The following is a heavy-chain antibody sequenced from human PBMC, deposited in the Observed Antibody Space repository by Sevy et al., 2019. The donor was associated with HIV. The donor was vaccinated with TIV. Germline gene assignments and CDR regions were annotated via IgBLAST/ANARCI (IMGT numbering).Heavy chain of an antibody. CDR1: GYIFTDYY. CDR2: INSDSGVT. J-gene: IGHJ6*02. CDR3: ARLTTKPTSDLYGMDV. V-gene: IGHV1-2*02. D-gene: IGHD4-17*01. Sequence: ASVKVSCKASGYIFTDYYIHWVRQAPGQGLEWMAWINSDSGVTHYAQRFQGEVTVTRDTSLSTAYLELSRLRSNDTAMYFCARLTTKPTSDLYGMDVWGQGTTVTVSS.